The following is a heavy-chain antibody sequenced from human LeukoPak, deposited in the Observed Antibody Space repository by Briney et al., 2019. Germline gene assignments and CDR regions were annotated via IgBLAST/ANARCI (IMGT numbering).Heavy chain of an antibody. D-gene: IGHD3-3*01. J-gene: IGHJ6*02. Sequence: SVKVSCKASGGTFSSYAISWVRQAPGQGLEWMGGIIPIFGTADYAQKFQGRVTITADESTSTAYMELSSLRSEDTAVYYCARNPRITIFGYGMDVWGQGTTVTVSS. V-gene: IGHV1-69*13. CDR1: GGTFSSYA. CDR3: ARNPRITIFGYGMDV. CDR2: IIPIFGTA.